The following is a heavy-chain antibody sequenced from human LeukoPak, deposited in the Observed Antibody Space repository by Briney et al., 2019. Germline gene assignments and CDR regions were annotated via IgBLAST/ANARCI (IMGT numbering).Heavy chain of an antibody. V-gene: IGHV3-23*01. J-gene: IGHJ4*02. Sequence: GGSLRLSCAASGFTFSSYAMSWVRQAPGRGLEWVSIISGSGGSAYYADSVKGRFTISRDSSKNTPYLQMNSLRAEDTAVYYCARDLSRKIVVAGRDSGQGTLVTVPS. D-gene: IGHD6-19*01. CDR3: ARDLSRKIVVAGRD. CDR2: ISGSGGSA. CDR1: GFTFSSYA.